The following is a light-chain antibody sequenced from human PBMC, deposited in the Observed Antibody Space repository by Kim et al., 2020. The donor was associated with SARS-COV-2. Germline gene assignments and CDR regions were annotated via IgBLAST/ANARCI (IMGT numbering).Light chain of an antibody. CDR3: QQSYSSPVT. CDR1: RSISTY. V-gene: IGKV1-39*01. CDR2: AAS. Sequence: ASVGDRVTITCRASRSISTYLNWYQLKAGKAPQLLIFAASSLQSGVPTRFSGSGSGTDFTLTISGLHPEDFATYYCQQSYSSPVTFGGGTKVEIK. J-gene: IGKJ4*01.